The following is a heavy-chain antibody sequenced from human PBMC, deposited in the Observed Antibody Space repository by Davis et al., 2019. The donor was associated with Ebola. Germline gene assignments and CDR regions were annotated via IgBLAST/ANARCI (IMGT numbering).Heavy chain of an antibody. D-gene: IGHD3-22*01. CDR2: INHSGST. Sequence: MPSETLSLTCAVYGGSFSGYYWSWIRQPPGKGLEWIGEINHSGSTNYNPSLKSRVTISVDTSKNQFSLKLSSVTAADTAVYYCARGNIYDSSGYYYPNWFDPWGQGTLVTVSS. CDR1: GGSFSGYY. V-gene: IGHV4-34*01. J-gene: IGHJ5*02. CDR3: ARGNIYDSSGYYYPNWFDP.